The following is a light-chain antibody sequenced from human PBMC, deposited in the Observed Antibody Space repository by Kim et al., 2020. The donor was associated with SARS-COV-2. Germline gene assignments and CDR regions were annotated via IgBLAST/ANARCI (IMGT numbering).Light chain of an antibody. CDR3: CSYAGSYILV. Sequence: QSALTQPRSVSGSPGQSVTISCTGTNSDVGGYNYVSWYQHRPGKAPKLMIYDVNKRPSGVPDRFSGSKSGNTASLAISGLQAEDEADYYCCSYAGSYILVFGGGTKLTVL. CDR1: NSDVGGYNY. V-gene: IGLV2-11*01. CDR2: DVN. J-gene: IGLJ3*02.